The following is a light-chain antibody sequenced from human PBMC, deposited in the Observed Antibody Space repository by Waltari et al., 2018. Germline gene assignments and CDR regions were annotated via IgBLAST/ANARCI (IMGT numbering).Light chain of an antibody. J-gene: IGKJ4*01. CDR3: QQYFSIPPT. CDR1: QSVLYSSNNKDY. CDR2: WAS. V-gene: IGKV4-1*01. Sequence: DIMMTQSPDSLAVSLGERATINCKSSQSVLYSSNNKDYLAWYQQKPGQPPKLLIYWASTLESGVSERFSGSLSGTAFTITISSLQAEDVAVYYFQQYFSIPPTFGGGTKVEIK.